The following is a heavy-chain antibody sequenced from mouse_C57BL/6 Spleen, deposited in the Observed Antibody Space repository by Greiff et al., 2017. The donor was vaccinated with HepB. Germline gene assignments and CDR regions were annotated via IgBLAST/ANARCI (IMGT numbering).Heavy chain of an antibody. D-gene: IGHD2-14*01. V-gene: IGHV5-6*01. CDR3: ARRGTGSAMDY. J-gene: IGHJ4*01. Sequence: VQLQQSGGDLVKPGGSLKLSCAASGFTFSSYGMSWVRQTPDKRLEWVATISSGGSYTYYPDSVKGRFTISRDNAKNTLYLQMSSLKSEDTAMYYCARRGTGSAMDYWGQGTSVTVSS. CDR1: GFTFSSYG. CDR2: ISSGGSYT.